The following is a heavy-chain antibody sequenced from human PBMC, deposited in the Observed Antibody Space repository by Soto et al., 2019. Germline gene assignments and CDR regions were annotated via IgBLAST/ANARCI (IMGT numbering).Heavy chain of an antibody. J-gene: IGHJ3*02. D-gene: IGHD3-16*02. V-gene: IGHV1-58*02. CDR3: AADFPVSKYRAFDI. Sequence: SVKVSCKASGFTFTSSAIQRVRQARGQRLEWIGWIVVGSGNTNYAQKFQERVTITRDMSTSTAYMELSSLRSEDTAVYYCAADFPVSKYRAFDIWGQGTMVTVSS. CDR1: GFTFTSSA. CDR2: IVVGSGNT.